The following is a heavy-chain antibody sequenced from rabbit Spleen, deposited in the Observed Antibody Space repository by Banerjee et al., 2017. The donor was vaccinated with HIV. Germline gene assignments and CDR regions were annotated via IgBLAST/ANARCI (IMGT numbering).Heavy chain of an antibody. CDR3: ARDTGSSFSSYGMDL. CDR1: GFSFSSNYY. D-gene: IGHD8-1*01. V-gene: IGHV1S40*01. Sequence: QSLEESGGGLVKPGASLTLTCTASGFSFSSNYYMCWVRQAPGKGLEWIGCIYPDYGSTDYASWAKGRFTISKTSSTTVTLQMTSLTAADTATYFCARDTGSSFSSYGMDLWGPGTLVTVS. CDR2: IYPDYGST. J-gene: IGHJ6*01.